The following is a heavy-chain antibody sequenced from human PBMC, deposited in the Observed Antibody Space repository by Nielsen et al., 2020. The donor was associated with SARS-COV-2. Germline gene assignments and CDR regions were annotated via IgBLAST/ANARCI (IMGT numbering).Heavy chain of an antibody. CDR2: ISYDGSHK. Sequence: GESLKISCAASGFTFSSYGMHWVRQAPGKGLEWVAVISYDGSHKYYADSVKGRFTISRDNSKNTLYLQMDSLRAEDTAVYYCAKDRDSSSSGALSWGQGTLVTVSS. CDR1: GFTFSSYG. CDR3: AKDRDSSSSGALS. J-gene: IGHJ5*02. V-gene: IGHV3-30*18. D-gene: IGHD6-6*01.